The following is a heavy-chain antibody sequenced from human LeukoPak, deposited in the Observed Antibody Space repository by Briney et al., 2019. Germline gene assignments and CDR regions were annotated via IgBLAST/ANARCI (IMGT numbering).Heavy chain of an antibody. CDR3: ARQLLKKYCSGGSCYSNWFDP. J-gene: IGHJ5*02. D-gene: IGHD2-15*01. Sequence: SETLSLTCTVSGGSISSYYWSWIRQPPGKGLEWIGYIYYSGSTNYDPSLKSRVTISVDTSKNQFSLKLSSVTAADTAVYYCARQLLKKYCSGGSCYSNWFDPWGQGTLVTVSS. CDR2: IYYSGST. V-gene: IGHV4-59*08. CDR1: GGSISSYY.